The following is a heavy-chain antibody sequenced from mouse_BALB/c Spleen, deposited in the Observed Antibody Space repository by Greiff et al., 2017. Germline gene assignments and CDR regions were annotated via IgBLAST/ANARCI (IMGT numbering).Heavy chain of an antibody. V-gene: IGHV2-6-2*01. D-gene: IGHD2-14*01. J-gene: IGHJ3*01. CDR2: IWSDGST. CDR1: GFSLTSYG. Sequence: QVQLKESGPDLVAPSQSLSITCTVSGFSLTSYGVHWVRQPPGKGLEWLVVIWSDGSTTYNSALKSRLSISKDNSKSQVFLKMNSLQTDDTAMYYCARHEEMGRYDEGFAYWGQGTLVTVSA. CDR3: ARHEEMGRYDEGFAY.